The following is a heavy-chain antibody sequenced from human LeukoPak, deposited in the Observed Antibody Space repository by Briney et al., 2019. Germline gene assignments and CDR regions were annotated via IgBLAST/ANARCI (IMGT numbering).Heavy chain of an antibody. Sequence: SETLSLTCTVSGYSISSGYYWSWIRQPPGKGLEWIGEINHSGSTNYNPSLKSRVTISVDTSKNQFSLKLSSVTAADTAVYYCARRYCSSTSCYVYWFDPWGQGTLVTVSS. V-gene: IGHV4-38-2*02. CDR2: INHSGST. D-gene: IGHD2-2*01. J-gene: IGHJ5*02. CDR3: ARRYCSSTSCYVYWFDP. CDR1: GYSISSGYY.